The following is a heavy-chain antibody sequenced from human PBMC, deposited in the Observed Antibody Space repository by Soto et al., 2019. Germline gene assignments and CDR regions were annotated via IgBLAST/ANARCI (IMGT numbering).Heavy chain of an antibody. CDR3: ARDPVDGYAFFDS. Sequence: SETLSPTCSISGGSMSGYHWNWIRQTPGKGVEWIGYFHNSGSPTYSSSLKSRVTISVDKSAKQSSLRLTSVTAADTAVYWCARDPVDGYAFFDSWGQGGLVTVSS. V-gene: IGHV4-59*01. CDR2: FHNSGSP. J-gene: IGHJ5*02. CDR1: GGSMSGYH. D-gene: IGHD5-12*01.